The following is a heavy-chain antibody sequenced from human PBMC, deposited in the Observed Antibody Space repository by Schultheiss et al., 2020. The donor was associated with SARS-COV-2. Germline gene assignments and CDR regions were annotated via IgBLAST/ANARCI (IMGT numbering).Heavy chain of an antibody. CDR2: ISTHNDNT. Sequence: ALVKVSCKASGYTFTSYDINWVRQATGQGLEWMGWISTHNDNTNYAQNLQGRVTMTTDTSTSTAYMELRSLRSDDTAVYYCARDERTEGGVSYYGMDVWGQGTTVTVSS. CDR1: GYTFTSYD. D-gene: IGHD2-15*01. CDR3: ARDERTEGGVSYYGMDV. J-gene: IGHJ6*02. V-gene: IGHV1-18*01.